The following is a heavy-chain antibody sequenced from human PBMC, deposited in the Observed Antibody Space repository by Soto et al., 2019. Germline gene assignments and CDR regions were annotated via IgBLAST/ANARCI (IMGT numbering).Heavy chain of an antibody. V-gene: IGHV5-10-1*04. D-gene: IGHD5-12*01. CDR2: INPSDSYT. J-gene: IGHJ4*02. Sequence: PGESLKISCQGSGYNFSTFWISWARQLPGKGLEWMGRINPSDSYTFYSPSFQGQVTLSADKSVNTAYLQWSSLKATDTATFYCARLERYTGYELHFDYWGQGTLVTVSS. CDR3: ARLERYTGYELHFDY. CDR1: GYNFSTFW.